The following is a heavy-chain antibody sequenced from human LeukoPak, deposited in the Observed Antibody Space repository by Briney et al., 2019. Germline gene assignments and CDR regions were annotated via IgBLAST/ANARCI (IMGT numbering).Heavy chain of an antibody. D-gene: IGHD3-10*01. J-gene: IGHJ4*02. V-gene: IGHV4-59*01. CDR1: GGSISDYY. CDR2: IHYSGST. CDR3: ARAAYASGGYLFDY. Sequence: SETLSLTCTVSGGSISDYYWSWIRQPPGKGLEWIGYIHYSGSTNYNPSLKSRVTISVDTSKNHFSLKLSSVTAADTAVYYRARAAYASGGYLFDYWGQGALVTVSS.